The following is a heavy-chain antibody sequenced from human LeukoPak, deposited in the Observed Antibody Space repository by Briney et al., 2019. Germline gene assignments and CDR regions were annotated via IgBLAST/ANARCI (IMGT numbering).Heavy chain of an antibody. J-gene: IGHJ4*02. V-gene: IGHV4-34*01. Sequence: NPSETLSLTCAVYGVSFSGYYWTWFRQPPGKGLEWIGEISHNENTNYSPSLKSRLTISIDTAKNQFSLKLRSVTAADTAVYYCASSGSRWLVDKTYSPYWGQGTLVTVSS. CDR3: ASSGSRWLVDKTYSPY. CDR1: GVSFSGYY. CDR2: ISHNENT. D-gene: IGHD3-22*01.